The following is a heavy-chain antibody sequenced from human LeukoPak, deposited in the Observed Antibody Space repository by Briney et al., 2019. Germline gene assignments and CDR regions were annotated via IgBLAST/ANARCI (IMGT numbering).Heavy chain of an antibody. CDR3: ARGPTTVTTSGY. CDR2: ISSSSSYI. V-gene: IGHV3-21*01. J-gene: IGHJ4*02. Sequence: GGSLRLSCAASGFTFSSYSMNWVRQAPGKGLEWVSSISSSSSYIYYADSVKGRFTISRDNAKNSLYLQMNSLRAEDTAVYYCARGPTTVTTSGYWGQGTLVTVSS. D-gene: IGHD4-17*01. CDR1: GFTFSSYS.